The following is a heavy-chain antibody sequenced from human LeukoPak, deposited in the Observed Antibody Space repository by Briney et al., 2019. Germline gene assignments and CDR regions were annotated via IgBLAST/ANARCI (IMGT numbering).Heavy chain of an antibody. Sequence: GGSLRLSCAASGFTFSSYEMNWVRQAPGKGLEWVSYISSSGSTIYYADSVKGRITISRDNAKNSLYLQMNSLRAEDTAVYYCARDRWYYDSSGYYSAGNGFDYWGQGTLVTVSS. CDR1: GFTFSSYE. CDR2: ISSSGSTI. CDR3: ARDRWYYDSSGYYSAGNGFDY. J-gene: IGHJ4*02. D-gene: IGHD3-22*01. V-gene: IGHV3-48*03.